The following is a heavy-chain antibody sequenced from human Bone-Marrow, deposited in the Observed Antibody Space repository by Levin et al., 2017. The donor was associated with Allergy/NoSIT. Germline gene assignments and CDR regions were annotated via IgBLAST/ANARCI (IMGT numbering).Heavy chain of an antibody. Sequence: GESLKISCKASGYTFTGYYMHWVRQAPGQGLEWMGWINPNSGGTNYAQKFQGRVTMTRDTSISTAYMELSRLRSDDTAVYYCARSVIVVVTATAYFDYWGQGTLVTVSS. CDR3: ARSVIVVVTATAYFDY. V-gene: IGHV1-2*02. CDR1: GYTFTGYY. J-gene: IGHJ4*02. D-gene: IGHD2-21*02. CDR2: INPNSGGT.